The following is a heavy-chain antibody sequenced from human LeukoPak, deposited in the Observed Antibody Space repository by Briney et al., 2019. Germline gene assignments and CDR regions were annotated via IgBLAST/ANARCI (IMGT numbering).Heavy chain of an antibody. Sequence: GGSLRLSCAASGFTFSSYSMNWVRQAPWKGLEWVSYISSSSSTIYYADSVKGRFTISRDNAKNSLYLQMNSLRAEDTAVYYCAREAVLDYYYYMDVWGKGTTVTVSS. CDR1: GFTFSSYS. J-gene: IGHJ6*03. V-gene: IGHV3-48*01. CDR2: ISSSSSTI. D-gene: IGHD6-19*01. CDR3: AREAVLDYYYYMDV.